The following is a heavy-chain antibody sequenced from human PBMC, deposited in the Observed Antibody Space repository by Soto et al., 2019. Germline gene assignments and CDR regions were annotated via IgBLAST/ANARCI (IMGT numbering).Heavy chain of an antibody. CDR1: GYTFTSYG. J-gene: IGHJ6*02. V-gene: IGHV1-18*01. Sequence: GASVKVSCKASGYTFTSYGISWVRQAPGQGLEWMGWISAYNGNTNYAQKLQGRVTMTTDTSTSTAYMELRSLRSDDTAVYYCARDSRAAARNYDILTGSGYYYGMDVWGQGTTVTVSS. CDR2: ISAYNGNT. D-gene: IGHD3-9*01. CDR3: ARDSRAAARNYDILTGSGYYYGMDV.